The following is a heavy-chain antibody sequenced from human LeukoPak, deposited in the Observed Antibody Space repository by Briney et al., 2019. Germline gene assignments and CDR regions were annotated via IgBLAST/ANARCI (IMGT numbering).Heavy chain of an antibody. CDR1: GYTFTSYE. Sequence: ASVKVSCKASGYTFTSYEINWVRQATGQGLEWMGWMNPNSGNTGYAQKFQGRVTMTRNTSISTAYMELSSLRSEDTAVYYCAREYSSGWEGSWFDPWGQGTLVTVSS. CDR3: AREYSSGWEGSWFDP. J-gene: IGHJ5*02. CDR2: MNPNSGNT. D-gene: IGHD6-19*01. V-gene: IGHV1-8*01.